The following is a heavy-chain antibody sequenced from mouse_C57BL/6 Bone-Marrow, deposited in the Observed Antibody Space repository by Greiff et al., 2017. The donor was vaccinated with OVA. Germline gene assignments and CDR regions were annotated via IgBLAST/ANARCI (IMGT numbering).Heavy chain of an antibody. CDR3: ARNGSYWYVEV. D-gene: IGHD1-1*01. Sequence: QVQLQPSGAELVKPGASVKISCKASGYAFSSYWLNWVKQRPGQGLEWIGQIYPGDGDTTYNGKFKGKATLTADKSSSTAYMQLSSLTSEDSAVSVCARNGSYWYVEVWGTGTTVTVST. V-gene: IGHV1-80*01. CDR1: GYAFSSYW. J-gene: IGHJ1*03. CDR2: IYPGDGDT.